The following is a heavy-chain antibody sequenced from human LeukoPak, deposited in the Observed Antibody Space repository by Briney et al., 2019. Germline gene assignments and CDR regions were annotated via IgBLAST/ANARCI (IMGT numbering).Heavy chain of an antibody. V-gene: IGHV4-34*01. Sequence: SETLSLTCAVYGGSFSGYYWSWIRQPPGKGLEWIGEINHSGSTNYNPSLKSRVTISVDTSKNQFSLKLSSVTAADTAVYYCARLGFWRGYYMGMVWGQGTLVTVSS. CDR3: ARLGFWRGYYMGMV. D-gene: IGHD3-3*01. J-gene: IGHJ4*02. CDR1: GGSFSGYY. CDR2: INHSGST.